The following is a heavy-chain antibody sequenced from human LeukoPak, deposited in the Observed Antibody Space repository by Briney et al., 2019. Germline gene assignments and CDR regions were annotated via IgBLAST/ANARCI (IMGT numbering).Heavy chain of an antibody. Sequence: PSETLSLTCAVYGGSFSGYYWSRIRQPPGKGLEWIGEINHSGSTNYNPSLKSRVTISVDTSRNQFSLKLSPVPAADTAVYYCARGGRFGARRSVVVAATGIHGTSYSYWGQGTLVTVSS. V-gene: IGHV4-34*01. CDR1: GGSFSGYY. CDR2: INHSGST. D-gene: IGHD2-15*01. CDR3: ARGGRFGARRSVVVAATGIHGTSYSY. J-gene: IGHJ4*02.